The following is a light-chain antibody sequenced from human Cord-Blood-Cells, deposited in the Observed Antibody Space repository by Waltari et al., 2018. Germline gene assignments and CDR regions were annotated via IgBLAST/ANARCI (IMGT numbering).Light chain of an antibody. V-gene: IGLV2-8*01. J-gene: IGLJ2*01. CDR3: SSYAGSNNPVV. CDR1: SSDVGGSNY. CDR2: EVS. Sequence: QSALTQPPSASGSPGQSVTISCTGTSSDVGGSNYVTWYQQHPGKAPKLMIYEVSKRPSGFPDRFSVSKSGNTASLTVSGLQAEDEADYYCSSYAGSNNPVVFGGGTKLTVL.